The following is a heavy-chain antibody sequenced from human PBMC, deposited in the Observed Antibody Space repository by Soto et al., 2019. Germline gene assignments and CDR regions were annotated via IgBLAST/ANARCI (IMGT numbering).Heavy chain of an antibody. J-gene: IGHJ6*02. Sequence: SVKVSCKASGGTFSSYAISWVRQAPGQGLEWMGGIIPIFGTANYAQKFQGRVTITADESTSTAYMELSSLRSEDTAVYYCASPGCSSKVGYYYYCMDFSGPGTTGTGSS. CDR3: ASPGCSSKVGYYYYCMDF. D-gene: IGHD2-15*01. CDR1: GGTFSSYA. CDR2: IIPIFGTA. V-gene: IGHV1-69*13.